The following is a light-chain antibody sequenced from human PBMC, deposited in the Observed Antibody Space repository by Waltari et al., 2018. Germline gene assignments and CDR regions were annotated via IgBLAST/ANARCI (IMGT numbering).Light chain of an antibody. Sequence: IVLTQSPASLSFSPGDRATLSCRASQSVGRTLAWYQQRPGQAPRLLIYDASTRATGIPDRFSGSGSGTDFSLTISRLEPEDFAVYYCQKYGTRPATFGQGTKVEVK. J-gene: IGKJ1*01. CDR2: DAS. V-gene: IGKV3-20*01. CDR3: QKYGTRPAT. CDR1: QSVGRT.